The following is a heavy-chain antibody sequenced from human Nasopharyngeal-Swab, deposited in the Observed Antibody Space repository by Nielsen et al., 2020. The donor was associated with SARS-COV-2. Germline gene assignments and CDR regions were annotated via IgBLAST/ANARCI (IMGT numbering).Heavy chain of an antibody. CDR3: ARGNGSYYLYIWDN. D-gene: IGHD1-26*01. Sequence: GESLKISCAASGFTFTSYAMYWVRQAPGKGLEWVAVISYDGSSSYYADSVKGRFIISRDNSKNTLYLRMNSLRAEDTAVYYCARGNGSYYLYIWDNWGQGTLVTVSS. CDR1: GFTFTSYA. CDR2: ISYDGSSS. J-gene: IGHJ4*02. V-gene: IGHV3-30*04.